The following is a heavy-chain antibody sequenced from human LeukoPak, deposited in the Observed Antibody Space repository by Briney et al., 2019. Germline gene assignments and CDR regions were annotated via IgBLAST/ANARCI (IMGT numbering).Heavy chain of an antibody. CDR1: GFTFSSYA. CDR3: ARDRLTTVTTFHFDY. V-gene: IGHV3-33*01. Sequence: GGSLRLSCAASGFTFSSYAMHWVRQAPGEGLEWVAVIWSDTTNKYYADSVKGRLTISRDNSKNTLYLQMSSLRAEDTAMYYCARDRLTTVTTFHFDYWGQGTLVTVSS. CDR2: IWSDTTNK. D-gene: IGHD4-17*01. J-gene: IGHJ4*02.